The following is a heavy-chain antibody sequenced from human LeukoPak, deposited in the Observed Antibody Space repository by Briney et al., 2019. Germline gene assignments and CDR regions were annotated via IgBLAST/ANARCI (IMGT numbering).Heavy chain of an antibody. D-gene: IGHD6-13*01. CDR1: GYTCTGYH. CDR3: ARARAGMVSHFAP. Sequence: ASVKVSCKASGYTCTGYHMHWVRHAPGQGLEWMGWINPNSGGTNYAQKFQGRVTMTRDRSISTAYMEPSRLRSDDTHVYYCARARAGMVSHFAPWGQVTLVTVSS. V-gene: IGHV1-2*02. J-gene: IGHJ5*02. CDR2: INPNSGGT.